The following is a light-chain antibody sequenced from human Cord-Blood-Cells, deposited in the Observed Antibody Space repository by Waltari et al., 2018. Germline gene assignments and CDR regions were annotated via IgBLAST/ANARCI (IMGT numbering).Light chain of an antibody. J-gene: IGKJ3*01. CDR3: QQYGSSFT. CDR1: QSVSSSY. CDR2: GAS. V-gene: IGKV3-20*01. Sequence: LTQSPGTLSLSPGERATLSCRASQSVSSSYLAWYQQKPGQAPRLLIYGASSRATGIPDRFSGSGSGTDFTLTISRLEPEDFAVYYCQQYGSSFTFGPGTKVDIK.